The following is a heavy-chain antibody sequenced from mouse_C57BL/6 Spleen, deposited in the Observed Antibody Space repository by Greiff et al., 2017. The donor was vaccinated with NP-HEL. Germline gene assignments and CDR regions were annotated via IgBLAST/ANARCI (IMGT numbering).Heavy chain of an antibody. CDR2: IHPNSGST. V-gene: IGHV1-64*01. J-gene: IGHJ4*01. CDR1: GYTFTSYW. CDR3: AVRVNDYDEGYYAMDY. D-gene: IGHD2-4*01. Sequence: QVQLQQPGAELVKPGASVKLSCKASGYTFTSYWMHWVKQRPGQGLEWIGMIHPNSGSTNYNEKFKSKATLTVDKSASTAYMQLSSLTSYDSAVYYCAVRVNDYDEGYYAMDYWGQGTSVTVSS.